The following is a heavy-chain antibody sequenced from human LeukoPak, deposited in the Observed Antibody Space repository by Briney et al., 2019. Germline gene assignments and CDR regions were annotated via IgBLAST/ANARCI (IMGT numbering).Heavy chain of an antibody. CDR3: ARDLAERDANTLPYYYYGMDV. J-gene: IGHJ6*02. V-gene: IGHV1-18*01. CDR2: ISAYNGNT. D-gene: IGHD1-26*01. CDR1: GYTFTSYG. Sequence: ASVKVSCKASGYTFTSYGISWVRQAPGQGLEWMGWISAYNGNTNYAQKLQGRVTMTTDTSTSTAYMELRSLRSDDTAVYYCARDLAERDANTLPYYYYGMDVWGQGTTVTVSS.